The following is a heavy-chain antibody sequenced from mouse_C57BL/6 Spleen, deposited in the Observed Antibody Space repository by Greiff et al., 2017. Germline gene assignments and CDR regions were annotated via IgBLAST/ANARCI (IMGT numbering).Heavy chain of an antibody. Sequence: EVQLQESGPELVKPGASVKIPCKASGYTFTDYNMDWVKQSHGKSLEWIGDINPNNGGTIYNQKFKGKATLTVDKSSSTAYMELRSLTSEDTAVYYCAVTYYYGSSYWFAYWGQGTLVTVSA. CDR2: INPNNGGT. CDR1: GYTFTDYN. CDR3: AVTYYYGSSYWFAY. D-gene: IGHD1-1*01. V-gene: IGHV1-18*01. J-gene: IGHJ3*01.